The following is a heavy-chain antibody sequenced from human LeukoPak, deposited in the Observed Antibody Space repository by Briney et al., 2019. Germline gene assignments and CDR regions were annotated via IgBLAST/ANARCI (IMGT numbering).Heavy chain of an antibody. CDR3: AGDRGGWTF. J-gene: IGHJ3*01. Sequence: LPGGSLRLSCAASGFSFSNHWMHWVRQVPGKGLVWVSRITGDGSSTSYADSVKGRFSISRDNAKNTVYLQMNSLRVEDTAVYYCAGDRGGWTFCGQGTMVTVSS. V-gene: IGHV3-74*01. D-gene: IGHD3/OR15-3a*01. CDR1: GFSFSNHW. CDR2: ITGDGSST.